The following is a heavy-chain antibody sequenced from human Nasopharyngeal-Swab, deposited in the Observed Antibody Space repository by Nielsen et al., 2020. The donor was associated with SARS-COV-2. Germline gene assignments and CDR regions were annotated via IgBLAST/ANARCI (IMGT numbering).Heavy chain of an antibody. CDR3: ARDGGNWGSSYWYFDL. J-gene: IGHJ2*01. CDR2: IYYSGST. Sequence: SETLSLTCAVYGGSFSAYYWSWIRQPPGKGLEWIGYIYYSGSTKYNPSLKSRVTISVDTSKKQYSLKLSSVTAADTAVYYCARDGGNWGSSYWYFDLWGRGTLVTVSS. CDR1: GGSFSAYY. V-gene: IGHV4-59*13. D-gene: IGHD7-27*01.